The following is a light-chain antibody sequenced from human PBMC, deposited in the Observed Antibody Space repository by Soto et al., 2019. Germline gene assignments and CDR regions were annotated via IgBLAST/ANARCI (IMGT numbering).Light chain of an antibody. Sequence: EIVLTQSPGTLSLSPGERATLSCRASQSVSSSFLAWYQQKPGQASRLLIYGASSRATGIPDRFSGSGSGTDFTLTISRLEPEDFAVYYCQQYGSSLYTFGQGTKVEIK. CDR3: QQYGSSLYT. V-gene: IGKV3-20*01. CDR2: GAS. CDR1: QSVSSSF. J-gene: IGKJ2*01.